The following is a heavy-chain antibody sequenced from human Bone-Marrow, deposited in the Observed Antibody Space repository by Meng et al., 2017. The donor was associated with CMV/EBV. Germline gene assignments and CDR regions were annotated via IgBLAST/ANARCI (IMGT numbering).Heavy chain of an antibody. CDR2: LNPNSGGP. CDR1: GSTVTGNC. Sequence: GSTVTGNCLHWGRPAPGHGLEWMGWLNPNSGGPSDAEKFQGRVTMTRDTSISTAYMELSRLKSDDTAVYYCASGGVRVRGIHPLDHWGQGTLVTVSS. CDR3: ASGGVRVRGIHPLDH. D-gene: IGHD3-10*01. J-gene: IGHJ4*02. V-gene: IGHV1-2*02.